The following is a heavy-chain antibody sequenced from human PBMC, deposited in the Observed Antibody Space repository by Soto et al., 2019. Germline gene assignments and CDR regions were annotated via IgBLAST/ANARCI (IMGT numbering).Heavy chain of an antibody. J-gene: IGHJ4*02. CDR1: GFPFCSFF. Sequence: GGAPRPPLGASGFPFCSFFFHWGRPTPDKGVDWVAFISRDGSKTYYADSVKGRFTISRDNSKNTLYLEMNSLRAEDTAVYYCARDDEGGSDCDLGYWGQGTLVTVSS. CDR3: ARDDEGGSDCDLGY. D-gene: IGHD3-10*01. CDR2: ISRDGSKT. V-gene: IGHV3-30-3*01.